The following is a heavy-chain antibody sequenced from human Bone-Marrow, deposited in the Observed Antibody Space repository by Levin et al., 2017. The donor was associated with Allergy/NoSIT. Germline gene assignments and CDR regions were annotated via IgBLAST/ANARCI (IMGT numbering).Heavy chain of an antibody. CDR2: INPNSGGT. D-gene: IGHD6-19*01. Sequence: GESLKISCKASGYTFTGYYMHWVRQAPGQGLEWMGRINPNSGGTNYAQKFQGRVTMTRDTSISTAYMELSRLRSDDTAVYYCARVSGWQEGWFDPWGQGTLVTVSS. V-gene: IGHV1-2*06. CDR3: ARVSGWQEGWFDP. CDR1: GYTFTGYY. J-gene: IGHJ5*02.